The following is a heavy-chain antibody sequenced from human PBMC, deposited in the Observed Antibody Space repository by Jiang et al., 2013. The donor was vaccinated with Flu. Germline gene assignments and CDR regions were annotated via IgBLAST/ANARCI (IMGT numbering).Heavy chain of an antibody. V-gene: IGHV4-39*07. J-gene: IGHJ4*01. D-gene: IGHD4-17*01. CDR3: ARTIYGDPRTFDY. CDR1: GGSISSSSYY. CDR2: ISYSGST. Sequence: GSGLVKPSETLSLTCTVSGGSISSSSYYWGWIRQPPGKGLEWIGSISYSGSTYYNPSLKSRVTISVDTSKNQFSLKLTSVIAADTAVYYCARTIYGDPRTFDYWG.